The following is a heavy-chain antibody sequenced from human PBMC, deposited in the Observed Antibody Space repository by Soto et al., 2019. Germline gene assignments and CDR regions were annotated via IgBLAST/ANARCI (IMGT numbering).Heavy chain of an antibody. J-gene: IGHJ4*02. CDR3: ARARGYSYGYALAH. D-gene: IGHD5-18*01. CDR2: ISAYNGNT. V-gene: IGHV1-18*04. CDR1: GYTFTSYG. Sequence: XSVKVSCTASGYTFTSYGIIWVRQAPGQGLEWMGWISAYNGNTNYAQKLQGRVTMTTDTSTSTAYMELRSLRSDDTAVYYCARARGYSYGYALAHWGQGTLVTVSS.